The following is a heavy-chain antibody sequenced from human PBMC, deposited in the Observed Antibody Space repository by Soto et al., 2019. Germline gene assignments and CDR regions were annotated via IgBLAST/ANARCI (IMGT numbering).Heavy chain of an antibody. D-gene: IGHD6-19*01. V-gene: IGHV4-4*02. CDR2: IYHSGST. J-gene: IGHJ4*02. CDR1: GGSISSTNW. Sequence: QVQLQESGPGLVKPSGTLSLTCAVSGGSISSTNWWSWVRQPPGKGLEWIGEIYHSGSTNSNPSRKSRVTMSVDKSKNQFSLILNSVTAADTAVYYCARGQWLAFDYWGQGTLVTVSS. CDR3: ARGQWLAFDY.